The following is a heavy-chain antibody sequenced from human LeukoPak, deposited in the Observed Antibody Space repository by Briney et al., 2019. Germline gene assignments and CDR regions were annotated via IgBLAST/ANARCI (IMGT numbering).Heavy chain of an antibody. D-gene: IGHD3-22*01. CDR2: INHSGST. V-gene: IGHV4-34*01. CDR3: ASVLNYYDKRAFDI. Sequence: SETLSLTCAVYGGSFSGYYWSWIRQPPGKGLEWIGEINHSGSTNYNPSLKSRVTISVDTSKNQFSLKLSSVTAADTAVYYCASVLNYYDKRAFDIWGQGTMVTVSS. J-gene: IGHJ3*02. CDR1: GGSFSGYY.